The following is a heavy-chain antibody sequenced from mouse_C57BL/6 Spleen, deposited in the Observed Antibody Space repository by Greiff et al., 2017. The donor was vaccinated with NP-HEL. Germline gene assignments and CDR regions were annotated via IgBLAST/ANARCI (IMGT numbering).Heavy chain of an antibody. CDR3: AVSTMVTVYYAMDY. D-gene: IGHD2-1*01. J-gene: IGHJ4*01. Sequence: QVQLQQSGPELVKPGASVKISCKASGYAFSSSWMNWVKQRPGKGLEWIGRIYPGDGDTNYNGKFKGKATLTADKSSSTAYMQLSSLTSEDSAVYFCAVSTMVTVYYAMDYWGQGTSVTVSS. CDR1: GYAFSSSW. CDR2: IYPGDGDT. V-gene: IGHV1-82*01.